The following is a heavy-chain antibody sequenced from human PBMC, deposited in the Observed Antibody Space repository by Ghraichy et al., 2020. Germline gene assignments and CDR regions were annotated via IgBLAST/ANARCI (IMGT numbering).Heavy chain of an antibody. Sequence: SLNISCAASGFTFDDYAMHWVRQAPGKGLEWVSGISWNSGSIGYADSVKGRFTISRDNAKNSLYLQMNSLRAEDTALYYCAKERYSSSWHYYYGMDVWGQGTTVTVSS. CDR3: AKERYSSSWHYYYGMDV. CDR2: ISWNSGSI. V-gene: IGHV3-9*01. D-gene: IGHD6-13*01. J-gene: IGHJ6*02. CDR1: GFTFDDYA.